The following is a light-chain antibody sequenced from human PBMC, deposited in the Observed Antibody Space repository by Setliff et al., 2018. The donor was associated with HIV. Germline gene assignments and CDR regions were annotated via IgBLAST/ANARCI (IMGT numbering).Light chain of an antibody. J-gene: IGLJ1*01. CDR2: DVS. Sequence: QSALTQPASVSGSPGQSITISCTGTSSDVGGYNYVSWYQQHPGKPPKLMISDVSKRPSGVSSRFSGSKSGNTASLTISGLQTEDEADYYCSSYTSSSTYVFGTGTKVTVL. CDR3: SSYTSSSTYV. V-gene: IGLV2-14*03. CDR1: SSDVGGYNY.